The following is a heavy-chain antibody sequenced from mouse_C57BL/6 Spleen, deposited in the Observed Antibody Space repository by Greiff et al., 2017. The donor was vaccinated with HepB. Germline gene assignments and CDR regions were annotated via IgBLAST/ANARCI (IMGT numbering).Heavy chain of an antibody. Sequence: QVQLQQPGAELVMPGASVKLSCKASGYTFTSYWMNWVKQRPGQGLEWIGEIDPSDSYTNYNQKFKGKSTLTVDKSSSTAYMQLSSLTSEDSAVYYCARSGLRGYAMDYWGQGTSVTVSS. CDR3: ARSGLRGYAMDY. CDR1: GYTFTSYW. J-gene: IGHJ4*01. V-gene: IGHV1-69*01. D-gene: IGHD3-1*01. CDR2: IDPSDSYT.